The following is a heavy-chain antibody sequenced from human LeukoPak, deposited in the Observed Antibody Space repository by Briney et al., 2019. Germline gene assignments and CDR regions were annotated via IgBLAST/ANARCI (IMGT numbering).Heavy chain of an antibody. Sequence: QAGGSLRLSCAASGFTFSSYAMSWVRQAPGEGLEWISGISGSGGSTYYADSVKGRFTISRDNSKNTLYLQMDSLRAEDTAVYYCAQGLGKATVTPLGYWGQGTLVTVSS. CDR3: AQGLGKATVTPLGY. CDR2: ISGSGGST. D-gene: IGHD4-11*01. CDR1: GFTFSSYA. J-gene: IGHJ4*02. V-gene: IGHV3-23*01.